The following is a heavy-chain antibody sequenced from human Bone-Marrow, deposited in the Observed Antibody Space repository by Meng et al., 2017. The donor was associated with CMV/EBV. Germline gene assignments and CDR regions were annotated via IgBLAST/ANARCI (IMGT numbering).Heavy chain of an antibody. V-gene: IGHV3-13*01. J-gene: IGHJ6*02. D-gene: IGHD3-16*01. CDR3: AKGDYSYGMDV. CDR1: GFTFTSND. Sequence: GGSLRLSCAASGFTFTSNDMYWVRQAPGKGLEWVSAIGAAGDTYYSGSVKGRFTISRENAKNSLYLQMNSLRAGDTAVYYCAKGDYSYGMDVWGQGTTVTVSS. CDR2: IGAAGDT.